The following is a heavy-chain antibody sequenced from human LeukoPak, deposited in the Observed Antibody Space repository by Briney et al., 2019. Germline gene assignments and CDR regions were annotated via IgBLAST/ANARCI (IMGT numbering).Heavy chain of an antibody. CDR1: GGSISSYY. Sequence: SETLSLTCTVSGGSISSYYWSWIRQPPGKGLEWIGYIYYSGSTNYNPSLKSRVTISVDTSKNQFSLKVTSVIAADTAVYYCARGTITAPGTFDYWGQGTLVTVSS. V-gene: IGHV4-59*01. J-gene: IGHJ4*02. CDR3: ARGTITAPGTFDY. D-gene: IGHD6-13*01. CDR2: IYYSGST.